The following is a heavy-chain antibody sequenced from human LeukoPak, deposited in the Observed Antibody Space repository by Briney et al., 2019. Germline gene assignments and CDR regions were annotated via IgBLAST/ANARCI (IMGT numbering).Heavy chain of an antibody. J-gene: IGHJ5*02. Sequence: SETLSLTCTVSGGSISSGSYLWSWIRQPAGKGLEWIGRIYTSGSTNYNASRKSRVTISVNTSKNQFSLKLSSVTAADTAVYYCARDRPNWFDPWGQGTLVTVSS. V-gene: IGHV4-61*02. CDR2: IYTSGST. CDR1: GGSISSGSYL. CDR3: ARDRPNWFDP.